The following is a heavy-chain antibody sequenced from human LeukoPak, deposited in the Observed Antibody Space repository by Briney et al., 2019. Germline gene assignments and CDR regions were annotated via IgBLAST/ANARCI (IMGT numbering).Heavy chain of an antibody. CDR1: GGSFSGYY. Sequence: SETLSLTCAVYGGSFSGYYWSWIRQPPGKGLEWIGEINHSGSTNYNPSLKSRVTMSVDTSKNQFSLKLSSVTAADTAVYYCARDVFGGDCSSTSCPGYYYYYMDVWGKGTTVTVSS. V-gene: IGHV4-34*01. J-gene: IGHJ6*03. CDR2: INHSGST. D-gene: IGHD2-2*01. CDR3: ARDVFGGDCSSTSCPGYYYYYMDV.